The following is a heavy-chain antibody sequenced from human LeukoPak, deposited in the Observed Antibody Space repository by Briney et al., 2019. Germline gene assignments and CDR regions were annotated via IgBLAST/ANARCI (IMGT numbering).Heavy chain of an antibody. CDR1: GGSISSGGYS. D-gene: IGHD2-2*01. J-gene: IGHJ4*02. Sequence: SQTLSLTCAVSGGSISSGGYSWSWIRQPPGKGLEWIGYIYHSGSTYYNPSLKSRVTISVDTSKNQFSLKLSSVTAADTAVYYCARAVGGYCSSTSCYHLDYWGQGTLVTVSS. V-gene: IGHV4-30-2*01. CDR2: IYHSGST. CDR3: ARAVGGYCSSTSCYHLDY.